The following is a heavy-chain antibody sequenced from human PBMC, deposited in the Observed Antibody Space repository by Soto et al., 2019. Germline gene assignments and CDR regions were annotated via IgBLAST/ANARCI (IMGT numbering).Heavy chain of an antibody. J-gene: IGHJ5*02. CDR3: ARVKLAGYGRLGFDP. CDR2: INHSGST. Sequence: SDTLSLTCAVYGGSFSGYYWSWIRQPPGKGLEWVGEINHSGSTNYNPSLKSRVTISVDTSKNQFSLKLSSVTAADTAVYYCARVKLAGYGRLGFDPWGQGTLVTVSS. CDR1: GGSFSGYY. V-gene: IGHV4-34*01. D-gene: IGHD6-13*01.